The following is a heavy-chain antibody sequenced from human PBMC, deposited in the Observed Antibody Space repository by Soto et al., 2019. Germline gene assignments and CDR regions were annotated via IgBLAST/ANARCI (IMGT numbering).Heavy chain of an antibody. CDR1: GGSVTGGGYY. V-gene: IGHV4-61*08. J-gene: IGHJ6*02. Sequence: PSETLSLTCTVSGGSVTGGGYYWSWIRQPPGKGLEWIGYIYYSGSTNYNPSLKSRVTISVDTSKNQISLKLSSVTAADTAVYYCAGSGSSPYYYYYGMDVWGQGTTVTVSS. CDR2: IYYSGST. CDR3: AGSGSSPYYYYYGMDV. D-gene: IGHD3-10*01.